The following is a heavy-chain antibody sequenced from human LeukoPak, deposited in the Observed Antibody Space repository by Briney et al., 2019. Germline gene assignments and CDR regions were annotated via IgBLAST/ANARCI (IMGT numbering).Heavy chain of an antibody. Sequence: GRSLRLSCAASGFTFYDYGMHWVRQAPGKGLEWVSGISWNSGSIGYADSVKGRFTISRDNARNSLYLQMNSLRAEDTALYYCAKGTYDSSGYPGNYWGQGTLVTVSS. CDR1: GFTFYDYG. V-gene: IGHV3-9*01. J-gene: IGHJ4*02. D-gene: IGHD3-22*01. CDR2: ISWNSGSI. CDR3: AKGTYDSSGYPGNY.